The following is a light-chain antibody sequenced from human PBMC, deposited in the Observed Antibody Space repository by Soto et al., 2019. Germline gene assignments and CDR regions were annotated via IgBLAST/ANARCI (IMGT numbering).Light chain of an antibody. Sequence: QSALTQPASVSGSPGQSITISCTGASSDVGSYNLVSWYQQPPGKAPKIMIYEVSKRPSGVSSRFSGSKSGNTASLTISGLQAEDEADYYCCSYAGTSTYVFGTGTKVTVL. V-gene: IGLV2-23*02. CDR1: SSDVGSYNL. J-gene: IGLJ1*01. CDR2: EVS. CDR3: CSYAGTSTYV.